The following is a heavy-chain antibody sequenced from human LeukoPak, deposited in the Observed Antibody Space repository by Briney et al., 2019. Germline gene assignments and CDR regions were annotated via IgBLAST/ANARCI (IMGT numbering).Heavy chain of an antibody. D-gene: IGHD1-26*01. CDR1: GFTFSSYW. CDR3: ARVVSWGWFDP. J-gene: IGHJ5*02. CDR2: IKQDGSTI. Sequence: PGGSLRLSCAASGFTFSSYWMSWGRQAPGKGLEWVANIKQDGSTIYYVDSVKGRFTISRDNAKNSLYLQMNSLSAEDTALYYCARVVSWGWFDPWGQGTLVTVSS. V-gene: IGHV3-7*01.